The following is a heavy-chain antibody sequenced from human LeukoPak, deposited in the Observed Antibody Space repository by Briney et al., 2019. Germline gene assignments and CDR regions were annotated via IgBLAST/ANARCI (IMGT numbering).Heavy chain of an antibody. CDR1: GYTFTSYG. V-gene: IGHV1-18*01. CDR3: ARGRQDGYNYGVVLGHYFDY. Sequence: ASVKVSCKASGYTFTSYGISWVRQAPGQGPEWMGWISAYNGNTNYAQKLQGRVTMTTDTSTSTAYMELRSLRSDDTAVYYCARGRQDGYNYGVVLGHYFDYWGQGTLVTVSS. CDR2: ISAYNGNT. J-gene: IGHJ4*02. D-gene: IGHD5-24*01.